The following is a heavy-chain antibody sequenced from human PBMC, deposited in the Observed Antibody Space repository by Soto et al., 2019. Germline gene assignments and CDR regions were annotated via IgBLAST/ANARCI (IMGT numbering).Heavy chain of an antibody. D-gene: IGHD6-19*01. CDR1: GGSISSSSYY. J-gene: IGHJ4*02. CDR3: ARRSGKHNSSGWYLD. V-gene: IGHV4-39*01. CDR2: IYYSGST. Sequence: QLQLQESGPGLVKPSETLSLTCTVSGGSISSSSYYWGWIRQPPGKGLEWIGSIYYSGSTYYNPSLKSRVTISVDTSKNQFSLKLSSVTAADTAVYYCARRSGKHNSSGWYLDWGQGTLVTVSS.